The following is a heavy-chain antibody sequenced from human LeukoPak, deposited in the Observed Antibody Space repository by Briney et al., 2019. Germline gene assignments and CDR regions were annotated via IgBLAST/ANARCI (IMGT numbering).Heavy chain of an antibody. J-gene: IGHJ5*02. Sequence: PGGSLRLSCAASGFTFSSYGMHWVRQAPGKGLEWVAVIWYDGSNKYYADSVKGRFTISRDNSKNTLYLQMNSLRAEDTAVYYCARERGIAARPSNWFDPWGQGTLVTVSS. V-gene: IGHV3-33*01. CDR2: IWYDGSNK. CDR1: GFTFSSYG. CDR3: ARERGIAARPSNWFDP. D-gene: IGHD6-6*01.